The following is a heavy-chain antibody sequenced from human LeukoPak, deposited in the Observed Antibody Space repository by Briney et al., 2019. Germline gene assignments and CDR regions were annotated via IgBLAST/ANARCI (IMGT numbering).Heavy chain of an antibody. D-gene: IGHD1-26*01. CDR1: GYTFTSND. V-gene: IGHV1-8*03. J-gene: IGHJ4*02. CDR3: ARVRSGSYSYYFDY. CDR2: MNPNSGNT. Sequence: ASVKVSRKASGYTFTSNDINWVRQATGQGLEWMGWMNPNSGNTGYAQKFQGRVTITRNTSISTAYMELSSLRSEDTAVYYCARVRSGSYSYYFDYWGQGTLVTVSS.